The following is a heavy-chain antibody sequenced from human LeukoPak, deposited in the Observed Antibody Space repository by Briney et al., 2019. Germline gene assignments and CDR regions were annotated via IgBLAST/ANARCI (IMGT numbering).Heavy chain of an antibody. CDR1: GFTFSSYA. J-gene: IGHJ6*02. Sequence: GGSLRLSCAASGFTFSSYAMSWVRQAPGKGLEWVSAISGSGGSTYYADSVKGRFTISRDNSKNTLYLQMNSLRAEDTAVYYCARVLLPLYGMDVWGQGTTVTVSS. CDR3: ARVLLPLYGMDV. CDR2: ISGSGGST. D-gene: IGHD3-22*01. V-gene: IGHV3-23*01.